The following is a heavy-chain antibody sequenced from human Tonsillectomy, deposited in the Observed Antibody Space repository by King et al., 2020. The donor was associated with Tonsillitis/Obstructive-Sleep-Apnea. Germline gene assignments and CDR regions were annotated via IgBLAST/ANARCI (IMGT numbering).Heavy chain of an antibody. CDR3: ARDLAIFGVVPQFYYYYYMDV. D-gene: IGHD3-3*01. Sequence: QLVQSGAEVKKPGASVKVSCKASGYTFTSYYMHWVRQAPGQGIEWMGIINPSGGSTSYAQKLQGRVTMTRDTSTSTVYMELSSLRSEDTAVYYCARDLAIFGVVPQFYYYYYMDVWGKGTTVTVSS. V-gene: IGHV1-46*01. CDR2: INPSGGST. J-gene: IGHJ6*03. CDR1: GYTFTSYY.